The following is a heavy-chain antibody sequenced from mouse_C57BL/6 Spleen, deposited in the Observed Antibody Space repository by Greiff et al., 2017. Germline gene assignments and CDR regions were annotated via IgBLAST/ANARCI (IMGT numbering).Heavy chain of an antibody. V-gene: IGHV1-61*01. Sequence: QVQLQQSGAELVRPGSSVKLSCKASGYTFTSYWMDWVKQRPGQGLEWIGNIYPSDSETHYNQKFKDKATLTVDKSSSTAYMQLSSLTSEDSAVYYCARYYYCSSYDDSMDYWGQGTSVTVSS. CDR2: IYPSDSET. J-gene: IGHJ4*01. CDR1: GYTFTSYW. D-gene: IGHD1-1*01. CDR3: ARYYYCSSYDDSMDY.